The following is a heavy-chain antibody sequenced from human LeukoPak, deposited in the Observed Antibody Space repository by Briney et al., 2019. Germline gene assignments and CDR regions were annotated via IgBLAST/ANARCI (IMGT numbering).Heavy chain of an antibody. CDR3: AIWEPAPNAFDP. D-gene: IGHD1-14*01. V-gene: IGHV1-8*01. CDR1: GNTLTTYD. J-gene: IGHJ5*02. CDR2: MNPKSGNS. Sequence: ASVKVSCKASGNTLTTYDFNWVRQASGQGLEWMGWMNPKSGNSGYAESFQGRISLDINRSTDTAYMELTSLRFKDTAVYYCAIWEPAPNAFDPWGQGTLVTVSS.